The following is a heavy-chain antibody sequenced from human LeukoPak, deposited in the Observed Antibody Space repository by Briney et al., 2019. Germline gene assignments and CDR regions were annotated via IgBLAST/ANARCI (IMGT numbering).Heavy chain of an antibody. CDR2: INPNSGGT. CDR1: GYTFTGYY. CDR3: AAGVQLWSGYYFDY. J-gene: IGHJ4*02. V-gene: IGHV1-2*02. Sequence: ASVKVSCKASGYTFTGYYMHWVRQAPGQGLEWMGWINPNSGGTNYAQKFQGRVTMTRDTSISTAYMELSRLRFDDTAVYYCAAGVQLWSGYYFDYWGQGTLVTVSS. D-gene: IGHD5-18*01.